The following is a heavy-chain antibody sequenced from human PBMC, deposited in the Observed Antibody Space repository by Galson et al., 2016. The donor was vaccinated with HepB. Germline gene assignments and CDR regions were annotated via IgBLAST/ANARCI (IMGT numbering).Heavy chain of an antibody. CDR1: GGPISRGGYY. CDR2: IYSTGTT. D-gene: IGHD2-21*02. Sequence: SETLSLTCSVSGGPISRGGYYWGWIRQPPGKALEWMGYIYSTGTTYYNPSLKSRVTISVDTSKNQVSLKLTSVTAADPAVYYCARGGNCGGDCYSFDHWGQGDLVAVSS. V-gene: IGHV4-39*01. J-gene: IGHJ4*02. CDR3: ARGGNCGGDCYSFDH.